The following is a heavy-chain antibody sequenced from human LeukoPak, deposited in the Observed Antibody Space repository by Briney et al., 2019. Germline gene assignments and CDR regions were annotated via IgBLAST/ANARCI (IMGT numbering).Heavy chain of an antibody. J-gene: IGHJ6*02. CDR1: GYSSTTYW. Sequence: GESLKISCKGSGYSSTTYWLAWVRQMPGKGLEWMGIIYPADSDTIYSPSFQGQVTMSADKSISTAYLQWSSLKASDTAMYYCAAALGIGYYSGVDVWGQGTTVTVSS. CDR2: IYPADSDT. V-gene: IGHV5-51*01. D-gene: IGHD3-16*01. CDR3: AAALGIGYYSGVDV.